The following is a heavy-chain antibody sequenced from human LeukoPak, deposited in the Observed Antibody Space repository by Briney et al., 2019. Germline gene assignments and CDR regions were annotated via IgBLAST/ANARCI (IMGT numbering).Heavy chain of an antibody. D-gene: IGHD6-13*01. Sequence: GGSLRLSCAASGFTFIGHNMNWVRQAPGKGLEWVSFVSISSGTIYYADSVKGRFTISRDNAKNSLYLQMNSLRAEDTAVYYCARGPLGYSSSWYVDYWGQGTLVTVSS. J-gene: IGHJ4*02. CDR2: VSISSGTI. CDR1: GFTFIGHN. V-gene: IGHV3-48*04. CDR3: ARGPLGYSSSWYVDY.